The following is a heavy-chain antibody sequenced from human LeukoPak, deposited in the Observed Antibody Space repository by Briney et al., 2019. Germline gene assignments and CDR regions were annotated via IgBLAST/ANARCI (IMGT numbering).Heavy chain of an antibody. Sequence: PGGSLRLSCAASGFTFDDYAMHWVRHAPGKGLEWVSLISGDGGSTYYADSVKGRFTISRDNSKNSLYLQMNSLRTEDTALYYCAKDGPPVRWLQPGAFDIWGQGTMVTVSS. CDR2: ISGDGGST. D-gene: IGHD5-24*01. V-gene: IGHV3-43*02. CDR3: AKDGPPVRWLQPGAFDI. CDR1: GFTFDDYA. J-gene: IGHJ3*02.